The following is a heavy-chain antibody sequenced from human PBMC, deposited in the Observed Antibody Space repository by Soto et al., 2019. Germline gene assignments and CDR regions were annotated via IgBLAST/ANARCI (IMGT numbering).Heavy chain of an antibody. CDR2: IFSNDEK. V-gene: IGHV2-26*01. CDR1: GFSLSNARMG. CDR3: ARAELGRYGWFDP. Sequence: QVTLKESGPVLVKPTETLTLTCTVSGFSLSNARMGVSWIRQPPGKALEWLAHIFSNDEKSYSTSLKSRLTISKDPSKSQVVLTMTNIDTVATATYYCARAELGRYGWFDPWGQGTLVTVSS. D-gene: IGHD7-27*01. J-gene: IGHJ5*02.